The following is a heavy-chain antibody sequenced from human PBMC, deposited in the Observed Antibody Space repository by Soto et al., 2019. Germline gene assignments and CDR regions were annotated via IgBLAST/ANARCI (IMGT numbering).Heavy chain of an antibody. CDR1: GGSISSGGYY. CDR2: IYYSGST. V-gene: IGHV4-31*03. J-gene: IGHJ4*02. Sequence: SETLSLTCTVSGGSISSGGYYWSWIRQHPGKGLEWIGYIYYSGSTYYNPSLKSRVTISVDTSKNQFSLKLSSVTAADTAVYYCARVHKQPSTSWETYYFDYWGQGTLVTVSS. D-gene: IGHD2-2*01. CDR3: ARVHKQPSTSWETYYFDY.